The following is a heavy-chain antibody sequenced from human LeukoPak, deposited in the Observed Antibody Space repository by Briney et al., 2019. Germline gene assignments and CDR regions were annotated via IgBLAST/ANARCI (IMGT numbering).Heavy chain of an antibody. D-gene: IGHD6-13*01. CDR3: ARGWPGYSSSKSWNWFDP. Sequence: SETLSLTYAVYGGSFSGYYWSWLRQPPGKGLEWIGEINHSGSTNYNPSLKSRVTISVDTSKNQFSLKLSSVTAADTAVYYCARGWPGYSSSKSWNWFDPWGQGTLVTVSS. CDR1: GGSFSGYY. CDR2: INHSGST. J-gene: IGHJ5*02. V-gene: IGHV4-34*01.